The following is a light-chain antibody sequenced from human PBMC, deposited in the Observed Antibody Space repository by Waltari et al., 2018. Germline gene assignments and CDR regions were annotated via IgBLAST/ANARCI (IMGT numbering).Light chain of an antibody. V-gene: IGKV3-20*01. CDR1: QSVGSGY. Sequence: EMVLTQSAGPRSLPPGDRATFPCRASQSVGSGYLAWYQQKPDQAPSLLIYATSNRATGIPDRFSGSGSGTDFTLTINRLEPEDFAVYYCQQCGTSPITFGQGTRLEVK. J-gene: IGKJ5*01. CDR2: ATS. CDR3: QQCGTSPIT.